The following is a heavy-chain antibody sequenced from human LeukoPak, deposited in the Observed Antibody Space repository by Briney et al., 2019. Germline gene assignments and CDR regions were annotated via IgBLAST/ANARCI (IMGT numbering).Heavy chain of an antibody. CDR2: ISSSSSTI. CDR1: GFTFSSYS. D-gene: IGHD2-2*01. CDR3: AGEAGYCSSTSCPQDAFDI. J-gene: IGHJ3*02. V-gene: IGHV3-48*04. Sequence: GGSLRLSCAASGFTFSSYSMNWVRQAPGKGLEWFSYISSSSSTIYYADSVKGRFTISRDNAKNSLYLQMNSLRAEDTAVYYCAGEAGYCSSTSCPQDAFDIWGRGTMVTVSS.